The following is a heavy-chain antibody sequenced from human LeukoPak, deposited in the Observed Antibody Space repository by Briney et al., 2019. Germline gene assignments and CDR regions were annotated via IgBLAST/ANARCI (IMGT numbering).Heavy chain of an antibody. Sequence: GGSLRLSCAASGFTFSSYEMNWVRQAPGKGLEWVSYISSSGSTIYYADSVKGRFTISRDNAKNSLYLQMNSLRAEDTAVYYCASSMVTGPDYWGQGTLVTVSS. CDR3: ASSMVTGPDY. D-gene: IGHD5-18*01. V-gene: IGHV3-48*03. CDR1: GFTFSSYE. CDR2: ISSSGSTI. J-gene: IGHJ4*02.